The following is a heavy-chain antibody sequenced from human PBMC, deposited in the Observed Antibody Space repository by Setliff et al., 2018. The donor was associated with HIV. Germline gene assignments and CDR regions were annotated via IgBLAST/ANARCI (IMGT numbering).Heavy chain of an antibody. CDR3: ARDGWELDRGRADYFDY. Sequence: GASVKVSCKASGGTFSSYAISWVRQAPGQGLEWMGGIIPILGIANYAQKFQGRVTITADKSTSTAYMELSSLRSEDTAVYYCARDGWELDRGRADYFDYWGQGALVTVSS. J-gene: IGHJ4*02. CDR1: GGTFSSYA. V-gene: IGHV1-69*10. CDR2: IIPILGIA. D-gene: IGHD3-10*01.